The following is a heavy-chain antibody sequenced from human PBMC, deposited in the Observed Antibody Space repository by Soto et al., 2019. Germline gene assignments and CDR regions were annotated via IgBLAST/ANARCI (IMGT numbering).Heavy chain of an antibody. V-gene: IGHV5-51*01. CDR3: ARQQTDVGFDV. Sequence: GESLKISCRTSGYSFTSHWIGWVRQKPGNGLEYMGIIHPVDSDARYDPSFQGQVTISAAKSINTAYLQWTSLKASDSAVYNCARQQTDVGFDVWGQGTMVTVSS. CDR2: IHPVDSDA. J-gene: IGHJ3*01. CDR1: GYSFTSHW. D-gene: IGHD3-10*02.